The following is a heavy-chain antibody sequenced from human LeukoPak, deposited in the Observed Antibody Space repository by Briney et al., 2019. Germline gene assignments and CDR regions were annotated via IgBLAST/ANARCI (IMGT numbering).Heavy chain of an antibody. CDR2: INPNSGGT. D-gene: IGHD3-10*01. Sequence: ASVKVSCKASRYTFTDYYMHWVRQAPGQGLEWMGWINPNSGGTNYAQKFRGRVTMTRDTSISTAYMELSRLTSDDTAVYYCARGASYGSGPNWFDPWGQGTLVTVSS. V-gene: IGHV1-2*02. CDR3: ARGASYGSGPNWFDP. J-gene: IGHJ5*02. CDR1: RYTFTDYY.